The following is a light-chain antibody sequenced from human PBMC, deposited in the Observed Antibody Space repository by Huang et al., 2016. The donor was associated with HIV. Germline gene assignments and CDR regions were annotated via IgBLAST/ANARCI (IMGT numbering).Light chain of an antibody. Sequence: DIQMTQSPSSLSASVGERVTITCRASQSISSYLIWYQQKPGKAPKVLSHSASSLQSGVPSRFSGSGSGTDFTLTISRLQTEDFATYYCQQSYRSPPTFGQGTKVEIK. CDR2: SAS. CDR1: QSISSY. CDR3: QQSYRSPPT. J-gene: IGKJ2*01. V-gene: IGKV1-39*01.